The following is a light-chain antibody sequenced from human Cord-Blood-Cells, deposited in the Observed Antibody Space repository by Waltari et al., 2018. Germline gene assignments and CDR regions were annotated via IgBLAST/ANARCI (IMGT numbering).Light chain of an antibody. CDR3: SSYTSSSTVV. CDR2: DVR. J-gene: IGLJ2*01. Sequence: QSALTQPASVSGSPGQSITISCTGPSSDVGGYNYVPWYQQHPGKAPKLMIYDVRNRPSGVSNRFSGSKSGNTASLTISGLQAEDEADYYCSSYTSSSTVVFGGGTKLTVL. V-gene: IGLV2-14*01. CDR1: SSDVGGYNY.